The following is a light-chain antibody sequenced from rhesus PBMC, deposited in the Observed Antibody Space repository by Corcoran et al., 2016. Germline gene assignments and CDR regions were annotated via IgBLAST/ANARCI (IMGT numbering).Light chain of an antibody. CDR1: ENVNNY. V-gene: IGKV1-74*01. CDR3: QHGYGTPWT. CDR2: EAS. Sequence: IQMTQSPSSLSASVGDRVTIACRASENVNNYLNWYQQKPGKAPKLLIYEASTLQSGSPSRFSGSGSGTDYTVTMSSLQPEDVATYYCQHGYGTPWTFGQGTNIEIK. J-gene: IGKJ1*01.